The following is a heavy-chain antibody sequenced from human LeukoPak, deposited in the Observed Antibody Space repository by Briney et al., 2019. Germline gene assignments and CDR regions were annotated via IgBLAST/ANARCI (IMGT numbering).Heavy chain of an antibody. Sequence: SETLSLTCTVSGGSISSHYWSWIRQPPGKGLEWIGYIFYSGNTNYNPSLKSRVTISVDTSKNQFSLMLSSVTAADTAVYYCAREGYCSSTSCRENYMDVWGRGTTVTVSS. CDR1: GGSISSHY. CDR3: AREGYCSSTSCRENYMDV. J-gene: IGHJ6*03. D-gene: IGHD2-2*01. CDR2: IFYSGNT. V-gene: IGHV4-59*11.